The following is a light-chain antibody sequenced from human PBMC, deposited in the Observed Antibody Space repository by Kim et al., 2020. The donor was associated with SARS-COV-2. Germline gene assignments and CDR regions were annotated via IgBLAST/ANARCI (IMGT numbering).Light chain of an antibody. Sequence: SYELTQPPSVSVSPGQTATITCSGDELGYKYACWYQQKAGQSPVLVIYEDNKRPSGIPERFSGSNSGSTATLTISGTQAMDEDDYYCQTWDRSSQWVFGG. V-gene: IGLV3-1*01. CDR1: ELGYKY. CDR3: QTWDRSSQWV. J-gene: IGLJ3*02. CDR2: EDN.